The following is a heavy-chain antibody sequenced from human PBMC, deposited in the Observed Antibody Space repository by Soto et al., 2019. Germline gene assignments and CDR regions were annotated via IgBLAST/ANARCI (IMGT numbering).Heavy chain of an antibody. CDR3: ARETTISSWYDFDY. V-gene: IGHV3-33*01. Sequence: GGSLRLSCAASGFTFSSYGMHWVRQAPGKGLEWVAVIWYDGSNKYYADSVKGRFTISRDNSKNTLYLQMNSLRAEDTAVYYCARETTISSWYDFDYWGQGTLVTGS. CDR2: IWYDGSNK. CDR1: GFTFSSYG. J-gene: IGHJ4*02. D-gene: IGHD6-13*01.